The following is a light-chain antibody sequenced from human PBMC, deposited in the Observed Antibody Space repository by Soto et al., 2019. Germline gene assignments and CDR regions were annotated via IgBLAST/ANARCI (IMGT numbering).Light chain of an antibody. CDR2: DAS. CDR1: QNINYW. CDR3: QQYNSYSLT. Sequence: DIQMTQSPSTLSASIGDRVTITCRASQNINYWLAWYRQRPGKAPQLLIYDASSLESGVPSRFSGSRSGTEFTLTISNLQPDDLATYYCQQYNSYSLTFGGGTKVEIK. J-gene: IGKJ4*01. V-gene: IGKV1-5*01.